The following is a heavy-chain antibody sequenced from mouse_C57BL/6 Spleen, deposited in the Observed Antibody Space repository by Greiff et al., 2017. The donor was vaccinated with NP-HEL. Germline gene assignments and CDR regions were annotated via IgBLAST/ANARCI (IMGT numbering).Heavy chain of an antibody. V-gene: IGHV5-9*01. CDR2: ISGGGGNT. J-gene: IGHJ2*01. Sequence: VESGGGLVKPGGSLKLSCAASGFTFSSYTMSWVRQTPEKRLEWVATISGGGGNTYYPDSVKGRFTISRDNAKNTLYLQMSSLRSEDTALYYCARHHYYGSSYDYWGQGTTLTVSS. D-gene: IGHD1-1*01. CDR1: GFTFSSYT. CDR3: ARHHYYGSSYDY.